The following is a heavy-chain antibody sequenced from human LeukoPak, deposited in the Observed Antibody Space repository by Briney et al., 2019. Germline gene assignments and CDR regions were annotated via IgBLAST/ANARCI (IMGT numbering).Heavy chain of an antibody. D-gene: IGHD3-16*01. Sequence: GGSLRLSCAAPGLTFSSFRMHWLRQAPGKGLDWVAFIRYDGSTKYYADSVKGRFTISRDNSKNTLYLQMNSLRSEDTAVYYCAKGGYYFDYWGQGTLVTVSS. J-gene: IGHJ4*02. V-gene: IGHV3-30*02. CDR1: GLTFSSFR. CDR3: AKGGYYFDY. CDR2: IRYDGSTK.